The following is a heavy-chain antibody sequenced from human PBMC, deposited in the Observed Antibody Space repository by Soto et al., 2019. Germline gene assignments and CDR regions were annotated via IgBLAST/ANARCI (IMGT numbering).Heavy chain of an antibody. Sequence: QITLKESGPTLVKPKQTLTLTCTFSGFSLTTSGVGVGWIRQPPGKGLEWLALIYRDDDKRYSPSLKTRLTITEYTSKNQVVLKMTNMGTVDTGTYYCARSHMFGEFDYWGQGTPVTVSS. D-gene: IGHD3-10*02. V-gene: IGHV2-5*02. CDR2: IYRDDDK. J-gene: IGHJ4*02. CDR1: GFSLTTSGVG. CDR3: ARSHMFGEFDY.